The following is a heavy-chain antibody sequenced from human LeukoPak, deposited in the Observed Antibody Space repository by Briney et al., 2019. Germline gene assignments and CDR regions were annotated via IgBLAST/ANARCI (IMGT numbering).Heavy chain of an antibody. CDR2: INSDGSST. Sequence: GGSLRLSCAASGFTFSSYWMHWVRQAPGKGLVWVSRINSDGSSTSYADSVKGRFTISRDNAKNTLYLQMNSLRAEDTAVYYCARDCSSTSCYAGYYYYMDVWGQGTPVTVSS. D-gene: IGHD2-2*01. CDR1: GFTFSSYW. CDR3: ARDCSSTSCYAGYYYYMDV. V-gene: IGHV3-74*01. J-gene: IGHJ6*03.